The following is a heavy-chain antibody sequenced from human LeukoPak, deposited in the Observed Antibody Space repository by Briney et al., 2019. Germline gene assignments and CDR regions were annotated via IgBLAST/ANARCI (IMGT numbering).Heavy chain of an antibody. D-gene: IGHD3-10*01. CDR3: ARELSPAGSGSYKPHVYYMDV. CDR2: ISSSGSTI. V-gene: IGHV3-48*03. CDR1: GFTFSSYE. Sequence: PGGSLRLSCAASGFTFSSYEMNWVRQAPGKGLEWVSYISSSGSTIYYADSVKGRFTISRDNAKNSLYLQMNSLRAEDTAVYYCARELSPAGSGSYKPHVYYMDVWGKGTTVTISS. J-gene: IGHJ6*03.